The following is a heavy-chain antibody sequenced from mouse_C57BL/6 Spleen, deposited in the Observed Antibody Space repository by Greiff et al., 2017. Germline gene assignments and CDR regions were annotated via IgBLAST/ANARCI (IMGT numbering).Heavy chain of an antibody. Sequence: QVQLKESGAELVQPGASVKISCKASGYAFSSYWMNWVKQRPGKGLEWIGQIYPGDGDTNYNGKFKGKATLTADKSSSTAYMQLSSLTSEDSAVFFCARKGDRYYAMDYWGQGTSVTVSS. V-gene: IGHV1-80*01. CDR1: GYAFSSYW. CDR3: ARKGDRYYAMDY. D-gene: IGHD2-3*01. CDR2: IYPGDGDT. J-gene: IGHJ4*01.